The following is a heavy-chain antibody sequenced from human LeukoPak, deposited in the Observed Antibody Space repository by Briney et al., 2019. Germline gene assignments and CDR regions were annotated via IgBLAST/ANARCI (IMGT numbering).Heavy chain of an antibody. J-gene: IGHJ4*02. V-gene: IGHV4-59*01. D-gene: IGHD5-12*01. CDR1: GGSISSYY. CDR3: ARGPIVATIQGLGFDY. CDR2: IYYSGST. Sequence: SETLSLTCTVSGGSISSYYWSWIRQPPGKGLEWIGYIYYSGSTNYNPSLKSRVTISVDTSKNQFSLKLSSVTAADTAVYYCARGPIVATIQGLGFDYWGQGTLVTVSS.